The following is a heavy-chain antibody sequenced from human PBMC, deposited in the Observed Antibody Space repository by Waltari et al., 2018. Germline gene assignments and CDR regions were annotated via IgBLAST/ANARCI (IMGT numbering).Heavy chain of an antibody. J-gene: IGHJ3*02. Sequence: QVQLVQSGAEVKKPGSSVKVSCKASGGTFSRYAISWVRPAPGQGLEWMGGIIPIFGTANYAQKFKGRVTITTDETTSTAYMELSSLRSEDTAVYYCARVKRIQLPEAFDIWGQGTMVTVSS. V-gene: IGHV1-69*05. CDR1: GGTFSRYA. CDR3: ARVKRIQLPEAFDI. D-gene: IGHD5-18*01. CDR2: IIPIFGTA.